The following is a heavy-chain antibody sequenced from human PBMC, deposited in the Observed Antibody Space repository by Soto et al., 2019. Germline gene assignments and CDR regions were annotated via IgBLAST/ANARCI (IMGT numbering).Heavy chain of an antibody. J-gene: IGHJ5*02. Sequence: GESLKISCKGSGYSFTSYWISWVRQMPGKGLEWMGRIDPSDSYTNYSPSFQGHVTISADKSISTAYLQWSSLKASDTAMYYCARSQVPTMVRKSNWFDPWGQGTLVTVSS. V-gene: IGHV5-10-1*01. CDR3: ARSQVPTMVRKSNWFDP. CDR2: IDPSDSYT. CDR1: GYSFTSYW. D-gene: IGHD3-10*01.